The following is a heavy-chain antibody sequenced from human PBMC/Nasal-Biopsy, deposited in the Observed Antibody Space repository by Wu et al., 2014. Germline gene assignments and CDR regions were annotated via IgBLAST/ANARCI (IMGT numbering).Heavy chain of an antibody. V-gene: IGHV3-11*01. CDR1: GFTFSKSA. D-gene: IGHD6-13*01. CDR3: ARRRGRAANGFDY. CDR2: MSESGDIT. J-gene: IGHJ4*02. Sequence: RLSCAVSGFTFSKSAMNWIRQAPGKGPEWISHMSESGDITQYTDSLRGRVTISRDNAKNSLYLQLNSLRVEDTAVYYCARRRGRAANGFDYWGPGTLVTVSS.